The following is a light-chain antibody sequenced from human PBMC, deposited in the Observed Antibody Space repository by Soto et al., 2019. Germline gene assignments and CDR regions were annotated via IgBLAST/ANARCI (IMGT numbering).Light chain of an antibody. CDR1: QGISGW. J-gene: IGKJ1*01. Sequence: DIQMTQSPSTLSASVGDRVTITCRASQGISGWLAWYQQKAGKAPNLLIFDASSLKSGVPSRFSGSGSGTEFTLTIHSLQPDEFATYYCQQYDRFSVWTFGQGNKVE. V-gene: IGKV1-5*01. CDR3: QQYDRFSVWT. CDR2: DAS.